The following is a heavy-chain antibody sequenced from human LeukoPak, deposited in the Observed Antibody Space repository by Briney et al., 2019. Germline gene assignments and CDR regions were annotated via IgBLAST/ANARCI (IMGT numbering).Heavy chain of an antibody. CDR2: IRSSGDTI. V-gene: IGHV3-48*03. Sequence: GSLRLSCAASGFSFCRYEMKWVRQAPGKGLEWVSYIRSSGDTIYYADAVKGRFTISRDNARNSMYLQMNSLRTEDTAVYFCARVHWNPKAYDYHMDDWGQGTTVTVSS. CDR1: GFSFCRYE. CDR3: ARVHWNPKAYDYHMDD. J-gene: IGHJ6*02. D-gene: IGHD1-1*01.